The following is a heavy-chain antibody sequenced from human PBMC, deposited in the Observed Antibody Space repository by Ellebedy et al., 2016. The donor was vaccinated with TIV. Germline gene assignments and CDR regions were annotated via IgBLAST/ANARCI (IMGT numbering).Heavy chain of an antibody. CDR2: INPSGGST. Sequence: ASVKVSCKASGYTFTSYYMHWVRQAPGQGLEWMGIINPSGGSTSYAQKFQGRVTMTRDTSTSTVYMELSSLRSEDTAVYYCARDGNVVTAPPASGMDVWGQGTTVTVSS. CDR3: ARDGNVVTAPPASGMDV. J-gene: IGHJ6*02. CDR1: GYTFTSYY. V-gene: IGHV1-46*01. D-gene: IGHD2-21*02.